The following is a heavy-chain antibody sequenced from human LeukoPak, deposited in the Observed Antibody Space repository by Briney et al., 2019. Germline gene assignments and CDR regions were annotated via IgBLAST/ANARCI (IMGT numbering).Heavy chain of an antibody. CDR1: GGSISSSSYY. D-gene: IGHD4-17*01. CDR3: AARIYGDFADY. J-gene: IGHJ4*02. CDR2: ISYSGTT. V-gene: IGHV4-39*01. Sequence: SETLSLTCTVSGGSISSSSYYWGWIRQPPGKGLEYIGTISYSGTTYYNPSLKSRVTISLDRSKNQFSLKLTSVTAADTAVYYCAARIYGDFADYWGQGTLVTVSS.